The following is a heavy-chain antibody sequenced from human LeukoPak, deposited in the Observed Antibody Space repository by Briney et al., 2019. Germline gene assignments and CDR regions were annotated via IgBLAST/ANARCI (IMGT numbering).Heavy chain of an antibody. CDR2: ISSSSSYI. CDR3: ARHSSGWYEAFDI. D-gene: IGHD6-19*01. J-gene: IGHJ3*02. V-gene: IGHV3-21*01. Sequence: GGSLRLSCVGSTFIFGSYSMTWVRQAPGKGLEWVSSISSSSSYIYYADSVKGRFTISRDNAKNSLYLQMNSLRAEDTAVYYCARHSSGWYEAFDIWGQGTMVTVSS. CDR1: TFIFGSYS.